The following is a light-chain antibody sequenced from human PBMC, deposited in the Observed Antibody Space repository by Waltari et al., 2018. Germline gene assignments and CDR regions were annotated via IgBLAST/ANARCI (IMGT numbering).Light chain of an antibody. CDR3: QQLSSQPLT. CDR2: SAS. V-gene: IGKV1-9*01. CDR1: QGISSY. J-gene: IGKJ4*01. Sequence: DIQLTQSPSFLSASVGDRVTITCRASQGISSYVAWYQQNPGKAPRLLIHSASTLQSGVPSSFSGSGSGTEFTITLSSLQPEDFASYYCQQLSSQPLTFGGGTKVEI.